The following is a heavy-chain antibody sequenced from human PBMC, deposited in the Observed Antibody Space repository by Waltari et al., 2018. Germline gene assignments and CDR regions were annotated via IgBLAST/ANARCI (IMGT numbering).Heavy chain of an antibody. J-gene: IGHJ3*02. Sequence: QVQLVESGGGVVQPGRSLSLSCSASGFTFRRSGIPLVRPPQGSGRECVAVIWYDGSNKYYAESVKGRFTISRDNSKNTLYLQMNSLRAEDTAMYYCAKVGYCSSTSCYAPGAFDIWGQGTMVTVSS. D-gene: IGHD2-2*01. CDR1: GFTFRRSG. CDR2: IWYDGSNK. V-gene: IGHV3-30*18. CDR3: AKVGYCSSTSCYAPGAFDI.